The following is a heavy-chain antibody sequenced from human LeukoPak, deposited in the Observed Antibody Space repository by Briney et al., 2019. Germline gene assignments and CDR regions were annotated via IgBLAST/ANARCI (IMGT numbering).Heavy chain of an antibody. D-gene: IGHD5-12*01. CDR1: GGTFSSYS. CDR2: IVPIFGTA. V-gene: IGHV1-69*13. Sequence: GASLTVSCKASGGTFSSYSISWVRQAPGQGLERMGCIVPIFGTANYAQKFQGRVTITADESTSTAYMELSSLRSEDTAVYYCARGERGYSGYDPLNYYYGMDVWGKGTTVTVSS. CDR3: ARGERGYSGYDPLNYYYGMDV. J-gene: IGHJ6*04.